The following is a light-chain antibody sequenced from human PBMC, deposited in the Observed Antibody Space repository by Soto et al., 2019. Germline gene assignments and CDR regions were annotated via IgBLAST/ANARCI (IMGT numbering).Light chain of an antibody. CDR2: GAS. Sequence: EIVLTQSPGTLSLSPGERATLSCRASQSVSSSYLAWYQQKPGQAPRLLIYGASSRATGIPDRFSGSGSGTDFTLTISRLEPEDFAVYYCQQIFFGPGTKVDIK. V-gene: IGKV3-20*01. CDR3: QQIF. CDR1: QSVSSSY. J-gene: IGKJ3*01.